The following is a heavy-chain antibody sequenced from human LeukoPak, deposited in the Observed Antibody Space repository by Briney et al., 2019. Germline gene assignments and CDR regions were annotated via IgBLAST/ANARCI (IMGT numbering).Heavy chain of an antibody. CDR3: VRDPRDTYGTNWFDP. D-gene: IGHD1-7*01. V-gene: IGHV3-23*01. J-gene: IGHJ5*02. CDR2: ISANGGAT. CDR1: GFTFGNYA. Sequence: GGSLRLSCVGSGFTFGNYAMSWVRQAPGKGLQWVSQISANGGATWYTSSARDLFTISRDNSKNRVYLQMSSLTTDDTASYYCVRDPRDTYGTNWFDPWGQGTFLRVSS.